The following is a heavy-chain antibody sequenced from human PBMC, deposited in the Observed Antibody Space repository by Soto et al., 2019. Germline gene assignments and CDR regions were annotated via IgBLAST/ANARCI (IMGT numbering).Heavy chain of an antibody. J-gene: IGHJ4*02. D-gene: IGHD3-3*01. CDR1: GGSISSSSYY. Sequence: SETLSLTCTVSGGSISSSSYYWGWIRQPPGKGLEWIGSIYYSGSTYYNPSLKSRVTISVDTSKNQFSLKLSSVTAADTAVYYCARRRFLEWLLYGYYFDYWGQVTLVTVSS. CDR3: ARRRFLEWLLYGYYFDY. V-gene: IGHV4-39*01. CDR2: IYYSGST.